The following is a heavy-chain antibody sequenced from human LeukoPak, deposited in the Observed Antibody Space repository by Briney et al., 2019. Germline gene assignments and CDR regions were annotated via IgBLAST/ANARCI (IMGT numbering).Heavy chain of an antibody. CDR1: GDSVSSKNGA. CDR3: ARDFGTTGWHTFDY. Sequence: SQTLSLTCVVSGDSVSSKNGAWNWIRQSPSRGLEWLGRTYYRSKWYKDYAESMDGRMTISQDTSKNQYSLHLNSVTPDDTAVYYCARDFGTTGWHTFDYWGQGTLVTVSS. V-gene: IGHV6-1*01. CDR2: TYYRSKWYK. J-gene: IGHJ4*02. D-gene: IGHD6-19*01.